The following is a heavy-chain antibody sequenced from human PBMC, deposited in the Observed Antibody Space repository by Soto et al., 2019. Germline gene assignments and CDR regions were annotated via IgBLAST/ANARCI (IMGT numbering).Heavy chain of an antibody. V-gene: IGHV1-69*13. D-gene: IGHD3-16*01. J-gene: IGHJ6*02. CDR2: IIPIFGTA. CDR3: ARRGGYRTSLFWYYYGMDV. Sequence: GASVKVSCKASGGTFSSYAISWVRQAPGQGLKWMGGIIPIFGTANYAQKFQGRVTITADESTSTAYMELSSLRSEDTAVYYCARRGGYRTSLFWYYYGMDVWGQGTTVTVSS. CDR1: GGTFSSYA.